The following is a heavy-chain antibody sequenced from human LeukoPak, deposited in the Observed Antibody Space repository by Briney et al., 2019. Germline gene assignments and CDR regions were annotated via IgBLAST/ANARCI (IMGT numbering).Heavy chain of an antibody. V-gene: IGHV1-46*01. J-gene: IGHJ4*02. D-gene: IGHD6-13*01. CDR3: ARDFGGGQQLVSYYFDY. Sequence: GASVKVSCKAFGYTFTSNYMHWVRQAPGQGPEWMGVISPSGGLTTYAQKFQGRVTMTRDMTTSTVYMELSSLRSEDTAVYYCARDFGGGQQLVSYYFDYWGQGTLVTVSS. CDR2: ISPSGGLT. CDR1: GYTFTSNY.